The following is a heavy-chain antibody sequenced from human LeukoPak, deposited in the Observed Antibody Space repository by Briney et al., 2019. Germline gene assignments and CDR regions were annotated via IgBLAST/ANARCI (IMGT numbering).Heavy chain of an antibody. Sequence: GGSLRLSCAASRFSFSSYWMTWVRQAPGKGLEWVANIKQDGSEKYYVDSMKGRFTISRDNAKNSLYLQMNSLRAEDTAVYYCARRAVGANYYFDYWGQGTLVTVSS. D-gene: IGHD1-26*01. CDR3: ARRAVGANYYFDY. V-gene: IGHV3-7*01. CDR1: RFSFSSYW. CDR2: IKQDGSEK. J-gene: IGHJ4*02.